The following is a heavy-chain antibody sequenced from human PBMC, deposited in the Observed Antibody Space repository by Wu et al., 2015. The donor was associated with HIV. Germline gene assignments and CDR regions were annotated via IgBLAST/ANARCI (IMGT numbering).Heavy chain of an antibody. CDR2: TNPSGGNT. D-gene: IGHD3-16*01. CDR1: GGAFSNSL. V-gene: IGHV1-46*04. J-gene: IGHJ6*03. CDR3: ARERYGAVSGLSMDV. Sequence: QVQLVQSGAEVKKPGASVKVSCKASGGAFSNSLITWVRQAPGQGLEWVGMTNPSGGNTRFAQRLWGRPTMTRDTSTTTVSLSLSNLKYEDTAIYYCARERYGAVSGLSMDVWGRGTTVIVSS.